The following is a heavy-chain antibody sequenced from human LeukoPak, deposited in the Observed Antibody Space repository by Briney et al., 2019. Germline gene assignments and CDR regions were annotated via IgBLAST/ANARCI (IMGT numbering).Heavy chain of an antibody. CDR3: ARRRLQLWSVYFDY. V-gene: IGHV4-4*07. Sequence: SETLSLTCTVSGGSISSYYWSWIRQPAGKGLEWIGRIYTSGSTNYNPSLKSRVTISVDTSKNQFSLKLSSVTAADTAVYYCARRRLQLWSVYFDYWGQGTLVTVSS. CDR2: IYTSGST. J-gene: IGHJ4*02. D-gene: IGHD5-18*01. CDR1: GGSISSYY.